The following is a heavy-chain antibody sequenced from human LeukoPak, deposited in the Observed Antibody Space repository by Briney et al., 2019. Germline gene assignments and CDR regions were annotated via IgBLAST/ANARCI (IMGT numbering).Heavy chain of an antibody. CDR2: IYYSGST. D-gene: IGHD1-1*01. CDR3: ASSWRRYFDY. CDR1: GGSISSSSYY. V-gene: IGHV4-39*01. J-gene: IGHJ4*02. Sequence: PSETLSPTCTVSGGSISSSSYYWGWIRQPPGKGLEWIGGIYYSGSTYYNPSLKSRVTISVDTSKNQFSLKLSSVTAADTAVYYCASSWRRYFDYWGQGTLVTVSS.